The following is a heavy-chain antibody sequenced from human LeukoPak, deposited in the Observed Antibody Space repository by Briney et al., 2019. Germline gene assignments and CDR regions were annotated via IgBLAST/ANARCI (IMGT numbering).Heavy chain of an antibody. CDR1: GFTFSSYS. D-gene: IGHD3-10*01. Sequence: GGSLRLSCAASGFTFSSYSMNWVRQAPGKGLEWVSSISSSSSYIYYADSVKGRFTISRDNAKNSLYLQMNSLRAEDTAVYYCARDRMVRGVIDWFDPWGQGTLVTVSS. J-gene: IGHJ5*02. V-gene: IGHV3-21*01. CDR2: ISSSSSYI. CDR3: ARDRMVRGVIDWFDP.